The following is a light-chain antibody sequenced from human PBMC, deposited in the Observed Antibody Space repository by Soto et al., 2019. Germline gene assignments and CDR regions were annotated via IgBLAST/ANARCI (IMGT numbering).Light chain of an antibody. CDR3: CSYAGCSTYYD. V-gene: IGLV2-23*01. J-gene: IGLJ1*01. Sequence: SALTQPPSASGSPGQSITISCTGTSSDVGSYNLVSWYQQHPVKAPKLMIYEGSKRSSGVSNRFSGSQSDKTASLTISGLQAEDEADYYRCSYAGCSTYYDFRNGTKVTV. CDR2: EGS. CDR1: SSDVGSYNL.